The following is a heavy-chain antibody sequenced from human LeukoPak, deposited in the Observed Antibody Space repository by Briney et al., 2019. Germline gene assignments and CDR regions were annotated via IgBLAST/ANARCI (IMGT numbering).Heavy chain of an antibody. CDR3: ARRATTERGHSYGLDY. J-gene: IGHJ4*02. Sequence: GGSLRLSCAASGFTFDDYGMNWVRQAPGKGLEWVSSIGSSSSYIYYADSMTGRFTISRDNAKNSLYLQMNSLRAEDTAMYYCARRATTERGHSYGLDYWGQGTLVTVSS. CDR2: IGSSSSYI. CDR1: GFTFDDYG. D-gene: IGHD5-18*01. V-gene: IGHV3-21*01.